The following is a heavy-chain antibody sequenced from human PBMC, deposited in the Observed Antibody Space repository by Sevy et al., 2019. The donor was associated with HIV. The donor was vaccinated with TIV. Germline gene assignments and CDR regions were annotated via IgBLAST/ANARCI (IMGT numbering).Heavy chain of an antibody. Sequence: GGSLRLSCAASGFNFINYGMSWVRQAPGKGLEWVSVISGSGDTTNYADSVKGRFVISRDNSKNTMYLQLNSLRAEDTAVYYYAKDIRVALVVPSPGYGMDVWGLGTSVTVSS. CDR1: GFNFINYG. CDR3: AKDIRVALVVPSPGYGMDV. CDR2: ISGSGDTT. J-gene: IGHJ6*02. V-gene: IGHV3-23*01. D-gene: IGHD2-15*01.